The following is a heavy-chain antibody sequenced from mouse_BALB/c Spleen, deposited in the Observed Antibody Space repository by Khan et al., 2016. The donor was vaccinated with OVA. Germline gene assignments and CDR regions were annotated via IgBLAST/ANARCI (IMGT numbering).Heavy chain of an antibody. CDR2: IWGGGVT. D-gene: IGHD2-12*01. J-gene: IGHJ4*01. V-gene: IGHV2-6-4*01. Sequence: QVQLKQSGPGLVAPSQSLSITCTVSGFSLSRYNIHWVRQPPGKGLEWLGMIWGGGVTDYNSTLMSRLSINKDNSKSQVFLKMNSLQTDDTAMYLYARDYYRYYGYSAMDLWGQGTTVTVSS. CDR3: ARDYYRYYGYSAMDL. CDR1: GFSLSRYN.